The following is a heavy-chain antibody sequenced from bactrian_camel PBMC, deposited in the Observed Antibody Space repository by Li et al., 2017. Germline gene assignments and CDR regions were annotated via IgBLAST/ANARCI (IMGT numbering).Heavy chain of an antibody. CDR1: GFAFSSSA. CDR2: INKDGGLT. CDR3: TNVDNNY. V-gene: IGHV3S40*01. J-gene: IGHJ4*01. Sequence: VQLVESGGGLVQAGGSLRLSCTASGFAFSSSAMIWVRQAPGKGLERVSAINKDGGLTAYADSVKGRFTISRDNAKNTVYLHLNSLKTEDMAMYYCTNVDNNYWGQGTQVTVS.